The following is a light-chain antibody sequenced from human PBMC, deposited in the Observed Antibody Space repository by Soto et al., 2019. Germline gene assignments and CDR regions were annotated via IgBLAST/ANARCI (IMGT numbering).Light chain of an antibody. J-gene: IGKJ4*01. CDR3: QQYDSSLRVT. Sequence: EIVLTQSPGTLPLSPGERATLSCRASQSVSSSYLAWYQQKPGEAPRLLIYPTSIRATGIPDRFSGSGSETHSTLTISRLEPEDFALYYRQQYDSSLRVTFGGGTKVEIK. V-gene: IGKV3-20*01. CDR1: QSVSSSY. CDR2: PTS.